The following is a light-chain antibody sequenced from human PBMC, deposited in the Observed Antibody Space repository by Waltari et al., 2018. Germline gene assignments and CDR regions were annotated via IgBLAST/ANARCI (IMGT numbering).Light chain of an antibody. J-gene: IGKJ2*01. CDR2: KVS. Sequence: DVVMTQSPLSLSVTLGQPASISCRSSQILVHSDGNTYLQWFQQRPGQSPRRLIYKVSSRESGVPDRFSGSGSGTDFTLKISRVEAEDVGVYYCMQGTYWPYTFGQRTKLDIK. V-gene: IGKV2-30*02. CDR1: QILVHSDGNTY. CDR3: MQGTYWPYT.